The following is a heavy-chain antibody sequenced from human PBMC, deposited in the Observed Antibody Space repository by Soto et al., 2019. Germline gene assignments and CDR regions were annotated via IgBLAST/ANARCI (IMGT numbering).Heavy chain of an antibody. D-gene: IGHD6-19*01. CDR3: ARHLAVALLDY. Sequence: QVQLVQSGAEVKKPGASVKVSCKASGYTFTSYGISWVRQAPGQGLEWMGWISAYNGNTKYAQKLQGRVTMTTDTPTITAYMELRSLRSEDTAVYFCARHLAVALLDYWGQGTLVTVSS. J-gene: IGHJ4*02. V-gene: IGHV1-18*01. CDR2: ISAYNGNT. CDR1: GYTFTSYG.